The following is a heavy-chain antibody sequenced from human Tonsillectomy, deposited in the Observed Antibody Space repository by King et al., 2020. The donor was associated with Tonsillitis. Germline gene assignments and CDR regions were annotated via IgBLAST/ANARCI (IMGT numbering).Heavy chain of an antibody. D-gene: IGHD6-19*01. CDR1: GFTFSSYW. CDR2: INSDGSST. Sequence: VQLVESGGGLVQPGGSLRLSCAASGFTFSSYWMHWVRQGPGKGLVWVSRINSDGSSTSYAGSVKGRFTISRDNAKNTMYLQMNSLRAEDTAVYYCARVWDSSGWLYPDYWGQGTLVTVSS. J-gene: IGHJ4*02. V-gene: IGHV3-74*01. CDR3: ARVWDSSGWLYPDY.